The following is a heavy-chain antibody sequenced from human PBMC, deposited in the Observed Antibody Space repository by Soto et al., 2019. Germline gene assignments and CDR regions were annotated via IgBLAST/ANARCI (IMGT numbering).Heavy chain of an antibody. CDR2: IPGSGDST. D-gene: IGHD3-16*01. CDR1: GFTSSSYA. V-gene: IGHV3-23*01. J-gene: IGHJ4*02. Sequence: EVQLLESGGGLVQPGGSLRLSCAASGFTSSSYAMSWVRQSPGKGLEWVSAIPGSGDSTYYAGSVKGRFTISRDNSKNTLYLQMNSLRAEDTAVYYCAKDRVESGLGEVDYWGQGTLVTVSS. CDR3: AKDRVESGLGEVDY.